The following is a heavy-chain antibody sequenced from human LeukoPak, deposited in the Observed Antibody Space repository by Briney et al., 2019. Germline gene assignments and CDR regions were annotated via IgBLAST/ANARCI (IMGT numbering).Heavy chain of an antibody. V-gene: IGHV4-34*01. CDR1: GGSFSGYY. CDR2: INHSGST. J-gene: IGHJ5*02. CDR3: ARMVAATVGFDP. D-gene: IGHD2-15*01. Sequence: SETLSLTCAVYGGSFSGYYWSWIRQPPGKGLEWIGEINHSGSTNYNPSLKSRVTISVDTSKNQFSLKLSSVTAADTAVYYCARMVAATVGFDPWGQGTLVTVSS.